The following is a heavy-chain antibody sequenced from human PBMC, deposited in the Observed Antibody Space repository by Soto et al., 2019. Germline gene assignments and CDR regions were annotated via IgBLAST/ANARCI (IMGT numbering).Heavy chain of an antibody. CDR2: ISYDGSNK. Sequence: GGSLRLSCAASGFTFSSYAMHWVRQAPGKGLEWVAVISYDGSNKYYADSVKGRFTISRDNSKNTLYLQMNSLRAEDTAVYYCERDSGGYCSGGSCYSVWYFDYWGQGTLVTVSS. CDR3: ERDSGGYCSGGSCYSVWYFDY. CDR1: GFTFSSYA. V-gene: IGHV3-30-3*01. J-gene: IGHJ4*02. D-gene: IGHD2-15*01.